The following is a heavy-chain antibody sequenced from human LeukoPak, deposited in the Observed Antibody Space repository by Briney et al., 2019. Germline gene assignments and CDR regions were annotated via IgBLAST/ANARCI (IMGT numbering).Heavy chain of an antibody. CDR1: GFTFSSYA. Sequence: PGGSLRLSCAASGFTFSSYAMHWVRQAPGKGLEWVAVISYDGSNKYYADPVKGRFTISRDNSKNTLYLQVNSLRAEDTAVYYCARDRYTAMVPTVFDYWGQGTLVTVSS. D-gene: IGHD5-18*01. CDR3: ARDRYTAMVPTVFDY. J-gene: IGHJ4*02. V-gene: IGHV3-30-3*01. CDR2: ISYDGSNK.